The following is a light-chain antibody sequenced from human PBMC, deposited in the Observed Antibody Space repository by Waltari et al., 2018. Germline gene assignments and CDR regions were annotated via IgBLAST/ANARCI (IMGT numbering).Light chain of an antibody. J-gene: IGKJ2*01. V-gene: IGKV1-33*01. Sequence: DIQLTQSPSSLLAYVGDRVTLTCQASQDIVNYLNWYQQTPGKAPKLLIYDASNLATGVPSRFSGGGSGTDFSFTITSLHPEDIATYYCQQYENLPYTFGQGTKVEIK. CDR2: DAS. CDR1: QDIVNY. CDR3: QQYENLPYT.